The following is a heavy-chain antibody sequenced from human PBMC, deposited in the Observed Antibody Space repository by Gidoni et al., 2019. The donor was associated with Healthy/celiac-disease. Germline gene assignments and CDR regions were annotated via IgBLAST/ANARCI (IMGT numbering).Heavy chain of an antibody. Sequence: QVQLVQSGAEVKKPGASVKVYCTASVYTFTGYYMHWVRQAPGQGLEWMGWINPNSGGTSYAQKFQGRVTMTRDTSISTAYMELSRLRSDDTAVYYCARAGYDWVIGPDYWGQGTLVTVSS. CDR2: INPNSGGT. J-gene: IGHJ4*02. CDR3: ARAGYDWVIGPDY. CDR1: VYTFTGYY. D-gene: IGHD5-12*01. V-gene: IGHV1-2*02.